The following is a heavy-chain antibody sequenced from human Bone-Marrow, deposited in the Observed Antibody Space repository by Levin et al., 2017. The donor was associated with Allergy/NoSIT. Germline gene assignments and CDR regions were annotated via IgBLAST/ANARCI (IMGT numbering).Heavy chain of an antibody. CDR2: IDPDNTV. J-gene: IGHJ4*02. D-gene: IGHD1-14*01. V-gene: IGHV3-69-1*01. Sequence: KAGGSLRLSCAASGFSFSDHPLNWLRQTPGQGPEWISRIDPDNTVYYADSVRGRFTISRDNDRDSLFLQMDSLRVEDTAVYYCARKFASSPRGRWDYFDHWGQGTQVAVTS. CDR1: GFSFSDHP. CDR3: ARKFASSPRGRWDYFDH.